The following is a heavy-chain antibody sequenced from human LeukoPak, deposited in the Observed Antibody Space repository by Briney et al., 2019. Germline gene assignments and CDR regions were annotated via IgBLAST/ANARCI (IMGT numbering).Heavy chain of an antibody. J-gene: IGHJ2*01. D-gene: IGHD6-13*01. CDR3: VRAAYSSTWYSRYFDL. Sequence: PGGSLRLSCAASGFTFSSYDIHWVRQATGKGLEWVSGIGTAGEIYYPGSVKGRFTISRENAKNSLYLQMNSLRAGDTAVYYCVRAAYSSTWYSRYFDLWGRGTLVTVSS. CDR2: IGTAGEI. V-gene: IGHV3-13*01. CDR1: GFTFSSYD.